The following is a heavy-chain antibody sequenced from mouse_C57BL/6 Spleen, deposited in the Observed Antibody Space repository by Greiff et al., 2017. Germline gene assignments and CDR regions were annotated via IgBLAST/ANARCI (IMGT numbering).Heavy chain of an antibody. CDR1: GYTFTSYG. J-gene: IGHJ2*01. Sequence: VQLQQSGAELARPGASVKLSCKASGYTFTSYGISWVKQRTGQGLEWIGEIYPRSGNTYYNEKFKGKATLTADKSSSTAYMELRSLTSEDSAVYFCARGRGNAYYDYDGDYWGQGTTLTVSS. CDR2: IYPRSGNT. D-gene: IGHD2-4*01. V-gene: IGHV1-81*01. CDR3: ARGRGNAYYDYDGDY.